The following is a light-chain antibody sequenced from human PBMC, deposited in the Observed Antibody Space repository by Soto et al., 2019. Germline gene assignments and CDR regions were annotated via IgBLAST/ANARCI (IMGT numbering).Light chain of an antibody. CDR2: AAS. J-gene: IGKJ2*01. CDR3: QKYNSAPHT. V-gene: IGKV1-27*01. CDR1: QGISNY. Sequence: DIQMTQSPSSLSTSVGERVTITCRASQGISNYLAWYQQKPGKVPKLLIYAASTLQSGVPSRFSGSGSGTDFTLTISSLQPEDVAPNYCQKYNSAPHTFGQGTKLEIK.